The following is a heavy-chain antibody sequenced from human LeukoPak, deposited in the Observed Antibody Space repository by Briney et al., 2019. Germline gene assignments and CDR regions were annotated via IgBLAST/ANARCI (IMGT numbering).Heavy chain of an antibody. Sequence: PSETLSLTCAVYGGSFSGYYWSWIRQPPGKGLEWIGEINHSGSTNYNPSLKSRVTISVDTSKNQFSLKLSSVTAADTAVYYCARLADDIVVVPAGDRNYYYYNMDVWGKGTTVTVSS. CDR2: INHSGST. CDR1: GGSFSGYY. V-gene: IGHV4-34*01. J-gene: IGHJ6*03. D-gene: IGHD2-2*01. CDR3: ARLADDIVVVPAGDRNYYYYNMDV.